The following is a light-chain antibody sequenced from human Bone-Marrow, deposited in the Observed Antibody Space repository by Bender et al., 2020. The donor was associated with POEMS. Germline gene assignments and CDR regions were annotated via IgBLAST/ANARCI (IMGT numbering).Light chain of an antibody. CDR1: SSDVGTYDL. V-gene: IGLV2-14*02. CDR2: DGS. Sequence: QSAVTQPASVSGSPGQSITISCTGTSSDVGTYDLVSWYQKYPGKAPKVIIYDGSERPSGVSDRFSGSKSANTASLTISGLQAEDEADFYCQSYDSSLSVYVFGTGTKVTVL. CDR3: QSYDSSLSVYV. J-gene: IGLJ1*01.